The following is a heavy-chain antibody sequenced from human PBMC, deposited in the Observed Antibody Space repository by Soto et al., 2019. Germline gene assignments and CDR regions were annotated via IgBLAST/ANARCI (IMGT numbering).Heavy chain of an antibody. Sequence: GGSLRLSCAASGFSFGDSAMSWVRQPPEKGLEWLAAVNPDGSDTFYADSVKGRFTISRDNSQNTVNLQMKSLRVEDTAIYYCAKQLGYCSTGRCYFDYWGQGTQVTV. J-gene: IGHJ4*02. D-gene: IGHD2-2*01. CDR2: VNPDGSDT. V-gene: IGHV3-23*01. CDR3: AKQLGYCSTGRCYFDY. CDR1: GFSFGDSA.